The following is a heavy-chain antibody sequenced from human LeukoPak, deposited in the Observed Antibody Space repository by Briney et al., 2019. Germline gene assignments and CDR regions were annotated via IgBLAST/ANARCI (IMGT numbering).Heavy chain of an antibody. V-gene: IGHV3-53*01. CDR1: GFTVSSNY. J-gene: IGHJ4*02. Sequence: GGSLRLSCAASGFTVSSNYMSWVRQAPGKGLEWVSDIYSGGSTYYADSVKGRFTISRDNSKNTLYLQMNSLRAEDTAVYYCAKETVAAPPIDYWGQGTLVTVSS. CDR2: IYSGGST. D-gene: IGHD6-19*01. CDR3: AKETVAAPPIDY.